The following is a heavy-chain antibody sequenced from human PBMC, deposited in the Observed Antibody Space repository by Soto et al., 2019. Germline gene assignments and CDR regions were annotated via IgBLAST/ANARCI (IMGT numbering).Heavy chain of an antibody. D-gene: IGHD4-4*01. CDR1: GYTLTELS. J-gene: IGHJ6*04. Sequence: GASVKVSCKVSGYTLTELSMHWVRQAPGKGLEWMGGFDPEDGETIYAQKFQGRVTMTEDTSTDTAYMELSSLRSEDTAVYYCATAPTVTTNFYYYGMAVWGKGTTVTVSS. V-gene: IGHV1-24*01. CDR2: FDPEDGET. CDR3: ATAPTVTTNFYYYGMAV.